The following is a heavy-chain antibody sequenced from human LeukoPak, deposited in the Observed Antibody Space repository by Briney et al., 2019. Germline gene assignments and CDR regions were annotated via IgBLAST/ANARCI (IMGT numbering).Heavy chain of an antibody. CDR3: ARDPGSVWDY. J-gene: IGHJ4*02. Sequence: EASVKVSCRASGYTFTSYGISWVRQDPGQGREGMGWISAYNGNTNYAQKLQGRVTMTTDTSTSTAYMELRSLRSEDTAVYYCARDPGSVWDYWGQGTLVTVSS. CDR1: GYTFTSYG. V-gene: IGHV1-18*01. D-gene: IGHD3-16*01. CDR2: ISAYNGNT.